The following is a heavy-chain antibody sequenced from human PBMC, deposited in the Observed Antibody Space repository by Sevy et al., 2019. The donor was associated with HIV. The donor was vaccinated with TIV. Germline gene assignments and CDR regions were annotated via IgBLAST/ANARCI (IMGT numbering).Heavy chain of an antibody. CDR1: GDTFTSYG. Sequence: ASVKVSCKASGDTFTSYGISWVRQAPGQGLEWMGWVTVYNGNPNYALKFQDRLILTTDTSTSTAYMELRSLRSDDTAVYYCARGPISIVRGRTVYYGLDVWGQGTTVTVSS. V-gene: IGHV1-18*01. J-gene: IGHJ6*02. D-gene: IGHD1-26*01. CDR3: ARGPISIVRGRTVYYGLDV. CDR2: VTVYNGNP.